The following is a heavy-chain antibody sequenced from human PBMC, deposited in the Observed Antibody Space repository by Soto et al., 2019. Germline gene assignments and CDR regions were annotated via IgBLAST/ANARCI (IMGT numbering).Heavy chain of an antibody. Sequence: SETLSLTCAVYGGSFSGYYWSWIRQPPGKGLEWIGEINHSGSTNYNPSLKSRVTISVDTSKNQFSLKLSSVTAADTAVYYCARGRKAARHNYYYGMDVWGQGTTVTVSS. D-gene: IGHD6-6*01. CDR3: ARGRKAARHNYYYGMDV. J-gene: IGHJ6*02. CDR2: INHSGST. V-gene: IGHV4-34*01. CDR1: GGSFSGYY.